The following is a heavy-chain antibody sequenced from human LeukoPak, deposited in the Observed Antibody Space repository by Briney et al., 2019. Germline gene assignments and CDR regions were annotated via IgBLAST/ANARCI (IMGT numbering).Heavy chain of an antibody. Sequence: GGSLRLSCVGSGFTFSSYWMHWVRQAPGKGLVWVSRINSDGSSTSCADSVKGRFTISRDNAKNTLYLQMNSLRAEDTAVYYCARVNDCSGGSCYSPFDYWGQGTLVTVSS. V-gene: IGHV3-74*01. J-gene: IGHJ4*02. CDR1: GFTFSSYW. D-gene: IGHD2-15*01. CDR2: INSDGSST. CDR3: ARVNDCSGGSCYSPFDY.